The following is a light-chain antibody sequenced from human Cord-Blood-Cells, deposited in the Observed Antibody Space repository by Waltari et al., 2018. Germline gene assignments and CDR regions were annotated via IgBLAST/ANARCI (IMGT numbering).Light chain of an antibody. V-gene: IGLV3-25*03. Sequence: SYELTQPPSVSVSPGQTARITCSGDALPKQYAYWYQQKPGQAPVLVIYKDSERPSGIPERFSGSSSGTTVTLTISGVQAGDEADYCCQSADSSGTYWVFGGGTKLTVL. J-gene: IGLJ3*02. CDR2: KDS. CDR3: QSADSSGTYWV. CDR1: ALPKQY.